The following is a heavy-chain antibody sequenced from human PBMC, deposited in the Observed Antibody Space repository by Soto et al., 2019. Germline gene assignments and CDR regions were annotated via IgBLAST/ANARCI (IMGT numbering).Heavy chain of an antibody. Sequence: SETLSLTCTVSGGCITSYYVSWSRQPTGKGLEWIGRSYTSGSTTYNPSLKSRVTMSVDTSKNQFSLKLSSVTAADTAVYYCPREDGRNFDYWGQGTLVTVSS. CDR2: SYTSGST. CDR1: GGCITSYY. CDR3: PREDGRNFDY. V-gene: IGHV4-4*07. J-gene: IGHJ4*02.